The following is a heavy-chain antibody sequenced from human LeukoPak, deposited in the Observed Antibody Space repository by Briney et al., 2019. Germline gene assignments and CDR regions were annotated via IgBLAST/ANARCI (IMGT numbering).Heavy chain of an antibody. CDR2: ISGSGGST. Sequence: EGSLRLSCAASGFTFSSYAMSWVRQAPGKGLEWVSAISGSGGSTYYADSVKGRFTISRDNSKNTLYLQMNSLRAEDTAVYYCAKDRAYIAVAGTLDYWGQGTLVTVSS. J-gene: IGHJ4*02. CDR1: GFTFSSYA. V-gene: IGHV3-23*01. CDR3: AKDRAYIAVAGTLDY. D-gene: IGHD6-19*01.